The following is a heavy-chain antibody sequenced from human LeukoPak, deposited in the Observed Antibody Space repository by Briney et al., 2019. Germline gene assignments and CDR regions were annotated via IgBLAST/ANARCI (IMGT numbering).Heavy chain of an antibody. D-gene: IGHD4-17*01. CDR3: ARDFGTTVTTFGAVDI. CDR2: IWDDGNKK. J-gene: IGHJ3*02. V-gene: IGHV3-33*01. Sequence: GGSLRLSCAASGXTFSHYGMHWVRQAPGKGLEWVALIWDDGNKKSHADTVKGRFTISRDNSKNTLYLQMNSLRVEDTAVYYCARDFGTTVTTFGAVDIWGQGTKVIVSS. CDR1: GXTFSHYG.